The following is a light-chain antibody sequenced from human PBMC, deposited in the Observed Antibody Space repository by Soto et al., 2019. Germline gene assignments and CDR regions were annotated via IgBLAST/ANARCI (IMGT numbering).Light chain of an antibody. V-gene: IGLV3-1*01. CDR2: QYS. CDR3: QACDSSTVV. J-gene: IGLJ2*01. Sequence: YELTQPPSVSVSPGQTASITCSGDKLGDKYACWYQQKPGQSPVPVIYQYSKRPTGTPERFSGSNSGNTATLTISGTQAMDEADYYCQACDSSTVVFGGGTKLTVL. CDR1: KLGDKY.